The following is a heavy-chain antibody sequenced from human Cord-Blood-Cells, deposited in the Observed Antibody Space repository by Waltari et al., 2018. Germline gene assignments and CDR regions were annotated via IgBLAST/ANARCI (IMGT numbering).Heavy chain of an antibody. CDR1: GGTFSSYA. Sequence: QVQLVQSGAEVKKPGSSVKVSCKAYGGTFSSYAISWVRQAPGKGLEWMGGILPIFGTANYAQKLQVRVTITADESTSTAYMELSSLRSEDTAVYYCARDLVGNWYFDLWGRGTLVTVSS. J-gene: IGHJ2*01. V-gene: IGHV1-69*01. CDR3: ARDLVGNWYFDL. CDR2: ILPIFGTA. D-gene: IGHD2-15*01.